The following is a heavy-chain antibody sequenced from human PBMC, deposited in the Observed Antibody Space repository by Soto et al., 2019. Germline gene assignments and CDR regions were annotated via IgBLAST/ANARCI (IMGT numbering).Heavy chain of an antibody. D-gene: IGHD6-13*01. CDR2: IVPLFRTT. J-gene: IGHJ6*04. CDR3: ARGGYSSTWSNLLDRSGLDV. CDR1: GGTFSSYA. V-gene: IGHV1-69*06. Sequence: QVQLVQSGAEAKKPGSSVKVSCKASGGTFSSYAIIWVRQAPGQGLEWMGGIVPLFRTTNYAQKFQGRVTITADTSTDTVYMELSGLRSGDTAVYYCARGGYSSTWSNLLDRSGLDVWGEGTTVTVSS.